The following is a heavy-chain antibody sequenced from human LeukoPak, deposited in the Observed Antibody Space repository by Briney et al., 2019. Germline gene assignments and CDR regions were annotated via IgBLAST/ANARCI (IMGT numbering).Heavy chain of an antibody. J-gene: IGHJ6*03. CDR3: ARDRRGVGYRPQYYYYYYMDV. Sequence: GGSLSLSCAASGFTFSSYEMNWVRQAPGKGLEWVANIKQDGSEKYYVDSVKGRFTISRDNAKNSLYLQMNSLRAEDTAAYYCARDRRGVGYRPQYYYYYYMDVWGKGTTVTVSS. D-gene: IGHD5-24*01. CDR1: GFTFSSYE. V-gene: IGHV3-7*01. CDR2: IKQDGSEK.